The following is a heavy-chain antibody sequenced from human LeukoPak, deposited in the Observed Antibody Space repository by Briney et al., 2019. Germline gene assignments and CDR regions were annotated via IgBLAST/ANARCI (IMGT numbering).Heavy chain of an antibody. D-gene: IGHD2-15*01. CDR3: ARAVIVVAAATQRNWFDP. CDR1: GGSMSSYY. Sequence: SETLSLTCTVSGGSMSSYYWNWIRQPPGKGLEWIGYIYYSGTTNYNPSLKSRVSMSVDTSKNQFSLKLSSVTAADTAIYYCARAVIVVAAATQRNWFDPWGQGTLVTVSS. J-gene: IGHJ5*02. V-gene: IGHV4-59*12. CDR2: IYYSGTT.